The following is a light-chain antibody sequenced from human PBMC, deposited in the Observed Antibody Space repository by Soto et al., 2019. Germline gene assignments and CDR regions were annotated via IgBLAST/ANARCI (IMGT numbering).Light chain of an antibody. V-gene: IGKV3-20*01. CDR2: GAS. CDR1: QSVSSSY. Sequence: EIVLTQSPGTLSLSPGERATLSCRASQSVSSSYLAWYQQKPGQAPRPLIYGASSRATGIPDRFSGSGSGTDFTLTISRQEPEDFAVYYCQQYGSSPRTFGQGTKVEIK. J-gene: IGKJ1*01. CDR3: QQYGSSPRT.